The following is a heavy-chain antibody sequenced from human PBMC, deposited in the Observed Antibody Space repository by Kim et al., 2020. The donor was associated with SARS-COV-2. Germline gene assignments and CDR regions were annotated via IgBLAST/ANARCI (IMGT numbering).Heavy chain of an antibody. J-gene: IGHJ6*03. Sequence: GGSLRLSCTASGFTFGDYAMSWVRQAPGKGLEWVGFIRSKAYGGTTEYAASVRGRFTISRDDSKSIAYLQVNSLKTEDTAVYYCTRAHNIGRWAYYYYYYYYMDVWGKGTTVTVSS. CDR1: GFTFGDYA. CDR2: IRSKAYGGTT. V-gene: IGHV3-49*04. CDR3: TRAHNIGRWAYYYYYYYYMDV. D-gene: IGHD1-26*01.